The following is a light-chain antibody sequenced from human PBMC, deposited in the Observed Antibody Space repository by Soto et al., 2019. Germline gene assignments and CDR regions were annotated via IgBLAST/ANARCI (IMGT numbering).Light chain of an antibody. CDR1: QSMGNY. Sequence: DIQMTQSPSSLSASIGDRVTIACRASQSMGNYLNWFQQKPGKAPRLLVYAASTLQSGVPSRFTGSGSGTDVTLTISGLQPEDFATYFCQQSHTSPRTFGPGNRVEI. J-gene: IGKJ1*01. CDR3: QQSHTSPRT. V-gene: IGKV1-39*01. CDR2: AAS.